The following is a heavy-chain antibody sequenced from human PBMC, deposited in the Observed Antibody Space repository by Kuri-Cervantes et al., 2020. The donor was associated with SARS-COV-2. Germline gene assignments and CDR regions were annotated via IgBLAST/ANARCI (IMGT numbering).Heavy chain of an antibody. CDR2: ISGGGGST. CDR3: AREGDYSGSLSGVDY. J-gene: IGHJ4*02. CDR1: GFTFRSYP. V-gene: IGHV3-23*01. Sequence: GGSLRLSCAASGFTFRSYPMRWVRQAPGKGLEWVSAISGGGGSTYYADSVKGRFTISRDNSKNTLYLQMNSLRADDTAVYYCAREGDYSGSLSGVDYWGQGTLVTVSS. D-gene: IGHD1-26*01.